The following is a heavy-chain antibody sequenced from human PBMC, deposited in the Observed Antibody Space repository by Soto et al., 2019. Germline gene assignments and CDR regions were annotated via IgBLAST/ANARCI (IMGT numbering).Heavy chain of an antibody. CDR2: INPSDGST. D-gene: IGHD1-20*01. Sequence: ASGKVSCKASGYTFTIYYVHWVRQAPGQGLEYMGLINPSDGSTTYTQKFQGRVTMTRDTSTTTVYMELSSLRPDDTAVYYCARGYSPDSDNRFDPWGQGTLVTVSS. V-gene: IGHV1-46*01. CDR1: GYTFTIYY. J-gene: IGHJ5*02. CDR3: ARGYSPDSDNRFDP.